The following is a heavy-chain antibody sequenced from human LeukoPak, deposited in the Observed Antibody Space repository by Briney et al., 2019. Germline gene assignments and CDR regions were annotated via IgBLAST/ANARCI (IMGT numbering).Heavy chain of an antibody. CDR1: GYTFTSYG. Sequence: ASVKVSCKASGYTFTSYGISWVRQAPGQGLEWMGWISAYNGNTNYAQKLQGRVTMTTDTSTSTAYMELRSLRSDDTAVYYCARDHDPFLEWSHNWFDPWGQGTPVTVSS. CDR3: ARDHDPFLEWSHNWFDP. V-gene: IGHV1-18*01. J-gene: IGHJ5*02. D-gene: IGHD3-3*01. CDR2: ISAYNGNT.